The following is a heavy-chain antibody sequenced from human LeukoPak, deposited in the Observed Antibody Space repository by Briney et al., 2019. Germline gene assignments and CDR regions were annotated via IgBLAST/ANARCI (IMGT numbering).Heavy chain of an antibody. CDR2: INPSGGST. D-gene: IGHD4-17*01. J-gene: IGHJ6*02. CDR1: GYTFTSYY. CDR3: ARRGLTTGYYYGMDV. Sequence: ASVKVSCKASGYTFTSYYMHWVRQAPGQGLEWMGIINPSGGSTSYAQKFQGRVTMTRDTSTSTVYMELSSLRSEDTAVYYCARRGLTTGYYYGMDVWGQGTTVTVSS. V-gene: IGHV1-46*01.